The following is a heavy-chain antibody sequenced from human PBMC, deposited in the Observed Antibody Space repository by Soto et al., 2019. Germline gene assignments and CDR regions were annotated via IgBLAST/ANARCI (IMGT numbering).Heavy chain of an antibody. D-gene: IGHD2-2*01. CDR3: AKTVLGYCSSTSCWGEFDP. V-gene: IGHV3-23*01. CDR2: ISGSGGST. J-gene: IGHJ5*02. CDR1: GFTFSSYA. Sequence: GGSLRLSCAASGFTFSSYAMSWVRQAPGKGLEWVSAISGSGGSTYYADSVKGRFTISRDNSKNTLYLQMNSLRAEDTAVYYCAKTVLGYCSSTSCWGEFDPWGQGTLVTVSS.